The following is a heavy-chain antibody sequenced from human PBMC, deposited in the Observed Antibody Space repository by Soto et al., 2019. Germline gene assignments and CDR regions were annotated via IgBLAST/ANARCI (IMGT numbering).Heavy chain of an antibody. CDR2: INAGNGNT. CDR1: GYTFTSYA. D-gene: IGHD2-2*01. Sequence: ASVKVSCKASGYTFTSYAMHWVRQAPGQRLEWMGWINAGNGNTKYSQKFQGRVTITRDTSASTAYMELSSLRSEDTTVYYCARGYCSSTSCYADYYYYYMDVWGKGTTVTVSS. CDR3: ARGYCSSTSCYADYYYYYMDV. V-gene: IGHV1-3*01. J-gene: IGHJ6*03.